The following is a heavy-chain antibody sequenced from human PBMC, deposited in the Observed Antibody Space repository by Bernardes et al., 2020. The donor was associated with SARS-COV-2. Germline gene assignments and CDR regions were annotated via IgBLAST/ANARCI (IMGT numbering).Heavy chain of an antibody. CDR3: ARHPMASYFDH. Sequence: GESLKISCKGSGYSFTSYWIGWVRQMPGKGLEWMGIINPDDSDTRYSPSFEGQVTISADRSMRTAYLQWSGLRASDTATYYCARHPMASYFDHWGQGTPVTVSS. J-gene: IGHJ4*02. V-gene: IGHV5-51*01. CDR1: GYSFTSYW. CDR2: INPDDSDT.